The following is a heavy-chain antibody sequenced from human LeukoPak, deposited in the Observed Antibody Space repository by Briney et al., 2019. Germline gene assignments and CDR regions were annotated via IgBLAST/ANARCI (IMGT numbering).Heavy chain of an antibody. CDR1: GYTFTSYG. CDR2: INPNSGGT. D-gene: IGHD3-9*01. Sequence: ASVKVSFKASGYTFTSYGISWVRQAPGQGLEWMGWINPNSGGTNYAQKFQGRVTMTRDPSISTAYMELSRLRSDDQAVYYCARVQEGVRVLRYFDWLLTYFDYWGQGTLVTVSS. V-gene: IGHV1-2*02. J-gene: IGHJ4*02. CDR3: ARVQEGVRVLRYFDWLLTYFDY.